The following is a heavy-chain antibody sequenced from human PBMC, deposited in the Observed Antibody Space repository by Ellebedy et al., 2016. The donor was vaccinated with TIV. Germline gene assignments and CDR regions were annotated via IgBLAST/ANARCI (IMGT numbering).Heavy chain of an antibody. CDR2: IYYSGST. CDR3: ARHRYSSGWYPEN. CDR1: DGSFSGYY. Sequence: SETLSLXXAVYDGSFSGYYWSWIRQTPGKGLEWIGSIYYSGSTYYNPSLKSRVTISVDTSNNQFSLKVSSVTATDTAVYYCARHRYSSGWYPENWGQGTLVTVSS. D-gene: IGHD6-19*01. J-gene: IGHJ4*02. V-gene: IGHV4-34*01.